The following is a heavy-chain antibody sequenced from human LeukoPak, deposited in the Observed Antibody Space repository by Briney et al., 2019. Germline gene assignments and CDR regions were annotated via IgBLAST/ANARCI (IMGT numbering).Heavy chain of an antibody. Sequence: SETLSLTCTVSGGSISNYYWSWIRQPPGKGLEWVAYIYSTGSAIYNPSLRSRVTIYVDTSKNQFSLKLSSVTAADTAVYYCARARGDYYFDYWGQGTLVTVSS. J-gene: IGHJ4*02. CDR3: ARARGDYYFDY. CDR1: GGSISNYY. CDR2: IYSTGSA. D-gene: IGHD2-21*02. V-gene: IGHV4-59*01.